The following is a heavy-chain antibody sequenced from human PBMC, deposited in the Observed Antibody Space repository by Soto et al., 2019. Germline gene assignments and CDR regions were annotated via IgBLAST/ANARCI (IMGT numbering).Heavy chain of an antibody. V-gene: IGHV5-51*01. CDR2: IYPGDSDT. Sequence: PGESLKISCKGSGYSFTSYWIGWVRQMPGKGLEWMGIIYPGDSDTRYSPSFQGQVTISADKSISTAYLQWSSLKASDTAMYYCASHTVSYYYYYGMDVWGQGTTVTVS. J-gene: IGHJ6*02. CDR3: ASHTVSYYYYYGMDV. D-gene: IGHD4-4*01. CDR1: GYSFTSYW.